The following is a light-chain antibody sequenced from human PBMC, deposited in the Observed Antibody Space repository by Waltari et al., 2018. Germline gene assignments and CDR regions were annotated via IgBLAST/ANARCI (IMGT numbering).Light chain of an antibody. V-gene: IGKV3-15*01. CDR3: QQYHEWHYT. Sequence: ETVMIQSPVTLSVSPGATVTLSCRASQSLSNNVAWYQQTPGQAPRLLIYAAFSRGNAIPARFGGSGSGTDFTLTIRPLQSEDFGVYYCQQYHEWHYTFGQGTKLE. CDR1: QSLSNN. CDR2: AAF. J-gene: IGKJ2*01.